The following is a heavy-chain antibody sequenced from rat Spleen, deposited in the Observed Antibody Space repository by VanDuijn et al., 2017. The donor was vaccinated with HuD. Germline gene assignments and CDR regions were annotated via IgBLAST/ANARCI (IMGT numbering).Heavy chain of an antibody. V-gene: IGHV5-29*01. J-gene: IGHJ2*01. Sequence: EVQLVESGGGLVQPGRSLKLSCAASGFTFSDYGVAWVRQAPTTGLEWVATISYGDSSGPSSTYYRDSVKGRFTISRDNAKSTLSLQMDSLRSEDTATYYCARRHYGYTDYFDYWGQGVMVTVSS. D-gene: IGHD1-9*01. CDR1: GFTFSDYG. CDR3: ARRHYGYTDYFDY. CDR2: ISYGDSSGPSST.